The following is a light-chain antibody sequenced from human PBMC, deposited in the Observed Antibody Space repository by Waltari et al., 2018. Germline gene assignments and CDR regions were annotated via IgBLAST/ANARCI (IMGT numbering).Light chain of an antibody. CDR2: EFS. CDR1: QSLLYSDGKTY. CDR3: MQGRRFPIT. V-gene: IGKV2-29*02. Sequence: DVVMTQPPLSLSVTAGQPASISCQSSQSLLYSDGKTYLYLYLQKPGQSPQLLIYEFSIRFSGVPDRFSGSGSGTDFTLKISRVEAEDIGVYYCMQGRRFPITFGQGTRLEIK. J-gene: IGKJ5*01.